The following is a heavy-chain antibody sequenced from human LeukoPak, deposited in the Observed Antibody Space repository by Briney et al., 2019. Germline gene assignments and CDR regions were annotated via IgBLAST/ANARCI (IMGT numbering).Heavy chain of an antibody. CDR3: AKVQWDSGYYSVFSFDN. Sequence: ASVKVSCKASGYTFTEFYIHWVRQAPGQGLEWMGWINPNSGGTNYAQKFQGRITVTMDTSISTAYMELSRLRSDDTAVYYCAKVQWDSGYYSVFSFDNWGQGTLVTVSS. D-gene: IGHD5-12*01. CDR1: GYTFTEFY. V-gene: IGHV1-2*02. J-gene: IGHJ4*02. CDR2: INPNSGGT.